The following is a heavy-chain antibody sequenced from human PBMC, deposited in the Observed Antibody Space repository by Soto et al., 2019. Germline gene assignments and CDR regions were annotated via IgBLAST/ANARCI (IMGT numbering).Heavy chain of an antibody. Sequence: QVQLVESGGGVVQPGRSLRLSCGASGFIFRNYGMHWIRQAPGKGLEWLTIIWFDGSNQWYADSVKGRFIISRDDSKNMVYLQMNSLRVDDMATYYCARANTSPFDFWGRGTLVTVSS. CDR3: ARANTSPFDF. CDR1: GFIFRNYG. V-gene: IGHV3-33*01. J-gene: IGHJ4*02. CDR2: IWFDGSNQ.